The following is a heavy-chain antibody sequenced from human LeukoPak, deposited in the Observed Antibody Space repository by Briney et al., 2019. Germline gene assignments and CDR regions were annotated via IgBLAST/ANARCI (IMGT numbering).Heavy chain of an antibody. CDR1: GGSISTSNYY. CDR3: AKSNGYGFVAI. J-gene: IGHJ3*02. D-gene: IGHD3/OR15-3a*01. CDR2: IFFSKST. Sequence: PSQTLSLTCTVSGGSISTSNYYSGWLRQPPGKGLEWFGNIFFSKSTNYRPSLRSRVTISLDTSRNQFSLKLNSVTAADTAVYYCAKSNGYGFVAIWGQGTMVTVSS. V-gene: IGHV4-39*07.